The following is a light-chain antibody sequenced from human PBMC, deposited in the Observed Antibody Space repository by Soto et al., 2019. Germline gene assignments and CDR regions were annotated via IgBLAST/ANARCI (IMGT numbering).Light chain of an antibody. Sequence: QSVLTQPASVSGSPGQSITISCTGTSSDVGRYNFVSWYQQHPGKAPHLMIYEVSSRPSGVSNRFSGSKSGDTASLTISGLQAEDEADYYCSSYTGSVTLFGGGTKLTVL. V-gene: IGLV2-14*01. CDR2: EVS. J-gene: IGLJ2*01. CDR3: SSYTGSVTL. CDR1: SSDVGRYNF.